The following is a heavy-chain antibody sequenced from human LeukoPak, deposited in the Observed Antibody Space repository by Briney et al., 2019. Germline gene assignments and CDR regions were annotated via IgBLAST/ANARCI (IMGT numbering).Heavy chain of an antibody. J-gene: IGHJ5*02. CDR1: GYTFTGYY. D-gene: IGHD5-24*01. CDR3: ARGGRRDGYSLNNWFDP. Sequence: ASVKVSCKASGYTFTGYYMHWMRQAPGQGLEWMGWINPNSGGTNYAQKFQGRVTMTRDTSISTAYMELSRLRSDDTAVYYCARGGRRDGYSLNNWFDPWGQGTLVTVSS. V-gene: IGHV1-2*02. CDR2: INPNSGGT.